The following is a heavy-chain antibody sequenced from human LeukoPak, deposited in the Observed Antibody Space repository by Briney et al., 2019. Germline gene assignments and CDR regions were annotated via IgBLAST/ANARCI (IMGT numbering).Heavy chain of an antibody. D-gene: IGHD3-22*01. CDR2: ISSSSSYI. CDR1: GFTFSSYS. J-gene: IGHJ4*02. V-gene: IGHV3-21*01. Sequence: GGSLRLSCAASGFTFSSYSMNWVRQAPGKGLEWVSSISSSSSYIYYADSVKGRFTISRDNAKNSLYLQMNSLRAEDTAVYYCARDRLRDYDSSGYPDFDYWGQGTLVTVSS. CDR3: ARDRLRDYDSSGYPDFDY.